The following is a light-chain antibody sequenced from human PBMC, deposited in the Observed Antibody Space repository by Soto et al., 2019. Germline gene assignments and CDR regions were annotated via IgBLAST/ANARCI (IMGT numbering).Light chain of an antibody. CDR2: GAS. CDR3: QQFDSSVT. J-gene: IGKJ1*01. CDR1: QSVSSTF. V-gene: IGKV3-20*01. Sequence: EIVLTQSPGSLSLSPGERATLSCRASQSVSSTFFAWYQQRPGQAPRLLMYGASSRATGIPEGFSGSGSGTDFTLTISRLEPEDFAVYYCQQFDSSVTFGQGTKVEDK.